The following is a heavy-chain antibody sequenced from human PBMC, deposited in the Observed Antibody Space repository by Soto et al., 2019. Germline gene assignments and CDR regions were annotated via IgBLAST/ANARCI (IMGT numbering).Heavy chain of an antibody. Sequence: LSLTCTVSGGSISSYYWSWIRQPPGKGLEWIGYIYYSGSTNYNPSLKSRVTISVDTSKNQFSLKLSSVTAADTAVYYCARTLGIAAAGGYGMDVWGQGTTVTVSS. CDR1: GGSISSYY. CDR2: IYYSGST. D-gene: IGHD6-13*01. J-gene: IGHJ6*02. CDR3: ARTLGIAAAGGYGMDV. V-gene: IGHV4-59*01.